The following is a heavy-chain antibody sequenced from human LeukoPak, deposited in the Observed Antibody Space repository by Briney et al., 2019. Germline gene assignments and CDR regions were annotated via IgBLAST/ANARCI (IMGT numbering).Heavy chain of an antibody. V-gene: IGHV4-59*01. J-gene: IGHJ4*02. D-gene: IGHD3-22*01. Sequence: ASETLSLTCAVSGGSISSYYWNWIRQPPGKGLEWIGYISYSGSTNYNTSLKSRVTISVDTSKNQFSLKLSSVTAADTAVYYCASYDSSGYYYSFDYWGQGTLVTVSS. CDR3: ASYDSSGYYYSFDY. CDR1: GGSISSYY. CDR2: ISYSGST.